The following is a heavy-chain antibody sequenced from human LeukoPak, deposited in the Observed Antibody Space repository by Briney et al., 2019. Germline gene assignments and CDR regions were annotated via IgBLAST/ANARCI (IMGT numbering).Heavy chain of an antibody. V-gene: IGHV3-72*01. CDR1: GFIFSDHH. J-gene: IGHJ4*02. D-gene: IGHD3-10*01. Sequence: GGSLPLSCVDSGFIFSDHHMDWVRPAPGKGLEWVGRVRNKANTYSTNYAASVKGRFSITRDDSMNSVYLQMNSLKTEDTSVYYCVRVWRGYYFASWGQGILVTVSS. CDR2: VRNKANTYST. CDR3: VRVWRGYYFAS.